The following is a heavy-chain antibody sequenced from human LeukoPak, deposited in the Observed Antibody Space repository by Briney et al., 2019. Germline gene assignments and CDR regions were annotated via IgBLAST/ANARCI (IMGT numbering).Heavy chain of an antibody. Sequence: SSETLSLTCTVPGGSISSGSYYWSWIRQPAGKGLEWIGRIYTSGSTNYNPSLKSRVTISVDTSKNQFSLKLSSVTAADTAVYYCAREEPVGGDYVFDYWGQGTLVTVSS. J-gene: IGHJ4*02. V-gene: IGHV4-61*02. CDR2: IYTSGST. D-gene: IGHD4-17*01. CDR3: AREEPVGGDYVFDY. CDR1: GGSISSGSYY.